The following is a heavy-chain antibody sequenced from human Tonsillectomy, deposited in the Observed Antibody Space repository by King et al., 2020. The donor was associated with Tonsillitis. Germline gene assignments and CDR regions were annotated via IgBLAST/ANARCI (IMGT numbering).Heavy chain of an antibody. D-gene: IGHD2-2*01. Sequence: VQLVESGGGLVQPGGSLRLSCAASGFTFSSYWMTWVRQAPGKGLEWLANIKQDGSEKYSVDSVKGRFIISRDNAENSLFLEMNSLRAEYTAVYYCARRLVIPADLYSYYGMDVWGQGTTVTVSS. CDR1: GFTFSSYW. CDR3: ARRLVIPADLYSYYGMDV. J-gene: IGHJ6*02. V-gene: IGHV3-7*03. CDR2: IKQDGSEK.